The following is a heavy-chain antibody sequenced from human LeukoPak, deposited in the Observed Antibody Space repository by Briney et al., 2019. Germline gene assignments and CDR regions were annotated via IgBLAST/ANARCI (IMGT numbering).Heavy chain of an antibody. CDR3: ARGPLVSPWDY. V-gene: IGHV4-34*01. CDR2: INHSGGT. J-gene: IGHJ4*02. Sequence: SETLSLTCAVYGGSFSGYYWSWIRQPPGKGLEWIGEINHSGGTNYNPSLKSRVTISVDTSKNQFSLKLSSVTAADTAVYYCARGPLVSPWDYWGQGTLVTVSS. CDR1: GGSFSGYY. D-gene: IGHD6-6*01.